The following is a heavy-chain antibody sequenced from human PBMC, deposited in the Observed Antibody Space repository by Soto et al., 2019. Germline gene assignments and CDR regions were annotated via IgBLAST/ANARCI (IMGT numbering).Heavy chain of an antibody. CDR2: IYWDDDK. CDR1: GFSLSTSGVG. V-gene: IGHV2-5*02. J-gene: IGHJ4*02. D-gene: IGHD3-10*01. CDR3: AHLGHYYGSGSYVGGSLDY. Sequence: QITLKESGPTLVKPTQTLTLTCTISGFSLSTSGVGVGWIRQPPGKALEWLALIYWDDDKRYSPSLKSRLTITKDTSKNQVVLTMTNMDPVDTATYYCAHLGHYYGSGSYVGGSLDYWGQGTLVTVSS.